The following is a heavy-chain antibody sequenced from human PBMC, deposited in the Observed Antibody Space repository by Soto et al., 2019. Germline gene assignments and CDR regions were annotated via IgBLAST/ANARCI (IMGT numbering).Heavy chain of an antibody. D-gene: IGHD2-15*01. CDR1: GFTFSTYA. CDR2: ISGSGGTT. CDR3: ARYCSPTSCTIRYGMDV. J-gene: IGHJ6*02. V-gene: IGHV3-23*01. Sequence: EVQLLESGGGLVQPGGSLRLSCVASGFTFSTYAMSWVRQAPREGLKWVSTISGSGGTTYYADSVKGRFTISRDNSKNTLYLQVNSLRAEDSAKCFCARYCSPTSCTIRYGMDVWGQGTTVTVSS.